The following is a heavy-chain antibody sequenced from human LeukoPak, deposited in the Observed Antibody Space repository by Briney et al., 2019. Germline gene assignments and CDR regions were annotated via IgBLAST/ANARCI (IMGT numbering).Heavy chain of an antibody. CDR3: ARDDYVWGVNYYYYYMDV. J-gene: IGHJ6*03. V-gene: IGHV3-30*02. CDR1: GFTFSSYG. D-gene: IGHD3-16*01. Sequence: GGSLRLSCAASGFTFSSYGMHWVRQGPGKGLEWVAFTPHDGRRQYYADSVKGRFTISRDNSKNTLYLQMNSLRAEDTAVYYCARDDYVWGVNYYYYYMDVWGKGTTVTVSS. CDR2: TPHDGRRQ.